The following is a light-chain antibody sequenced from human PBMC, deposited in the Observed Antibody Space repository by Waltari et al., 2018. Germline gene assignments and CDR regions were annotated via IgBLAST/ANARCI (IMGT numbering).Light chain of an antibody. CDR1: SSTIGVNA. V-gene: IGLV1-44*01. CDR2: TND. Sequence: SVLAQPPSVSGPPGQRVTIFCSGGSSTIGVNAVNWYQHLPRTSPRLLIFTNDQRPSGVPDRFSGSKSGTSASLAISGLQSEDEGHYYCAVWDDNLSGVVFGAGTQVTVL. J-gene: IGLJ1*01. CDR3: AVWDDNLSGVV.